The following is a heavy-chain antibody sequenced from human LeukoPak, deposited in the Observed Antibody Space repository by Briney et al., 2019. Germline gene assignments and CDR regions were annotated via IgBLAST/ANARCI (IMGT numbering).Heavy chain of an antibody. D-gene: IGHD3-10*01. CDR2: IYSGGNT. CDR3: AKTPYGSGSYYNAHFDY. J-gene: IGHJ4*02. V-gene: IGHV3-66*01. Sequence: PGGSLRLSCAASGFTVSTNYMSWVRQAPGKGLEWVSVIYSGGNTYYADSVKGRFTISRDNSKNTLYLQMNSLRAEDTAVYYCAKTPYGSGSYYNAHFDYWGQGTLVTVSS. CDR1: GFTVSTNY.